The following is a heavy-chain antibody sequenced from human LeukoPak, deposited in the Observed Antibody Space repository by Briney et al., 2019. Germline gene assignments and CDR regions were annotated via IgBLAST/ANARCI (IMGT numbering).Heavy chain of an antibody. J-gene: IGHJ4*02. CDR2: IIPIFGTA. CDR3: ARGRSPDQLPHTYFDY. CDR1: GGTFSSYA. Sequence: SVKVSCKASGGTFSSYAISWVRQAPGQGLEWMGGIIPIFGTANYAQKFQGRVTITADESTSTAYKELSSLRSEDTAVYYCARGRSPDQLPHTYFDYWGQGTLVTVSS. V-gene: IGHV1-69*01. D-gene: IGHD2-2*01.